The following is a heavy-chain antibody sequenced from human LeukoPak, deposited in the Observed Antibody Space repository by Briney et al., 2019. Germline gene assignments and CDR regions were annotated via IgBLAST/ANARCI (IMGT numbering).Heavy chain of an antibody. CDR3: ARGGSWILYYYYGMDV. D-gene: IGHD5-18*01. CDR2: INWNGGST. J-gene: IGHJ6*02. CDR1: GFTFDDYG. Sequence: GGSLRLSCAASGFTFDDYGMSWVRQAPGKGLEWVSGINWNGGSTGYADSVKGRFTISRDNAKNSLYLQMNSLRAEDTALYHCARGGSWILYYYYGMDVWGQGTTVTVSS. V-gene: IGHV3-20*01.